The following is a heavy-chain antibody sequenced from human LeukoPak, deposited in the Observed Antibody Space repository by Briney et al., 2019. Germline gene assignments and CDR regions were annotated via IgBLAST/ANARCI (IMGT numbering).Heavy chain of an antibody. CDR1: GFTFSSYG. Sequence: GRSLRLSCAASGFTFSSYGMHWVRQAPGKGLEWVAVIWYDGSNKYYADSVKGRFTISRDNSKNTLYLQMNSLRAEDTAVYYCARAGGQLVGVLDYWGQGTLVTVSS. V-gene: IGHV3-33*01. CDR2: IWYDGSNK. J-gene: IGHJ4*02. D-gene: IGHD6-6*01. CDR3: ARAGGQLVGVLDY.